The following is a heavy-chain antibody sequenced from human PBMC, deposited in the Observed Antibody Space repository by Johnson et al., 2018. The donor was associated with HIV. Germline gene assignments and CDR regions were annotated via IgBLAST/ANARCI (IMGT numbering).Heavy chain of an antibody. CDR2: IKEDGSQK. CDR3: AAGGRTEAVA. J-gene: IGHJ3*01. Sequence: VQLVESGGGLVQPGGSLRLSCAASGFIFSSYWMSWVRQAPGKGLEWVANIKEDGSQKYYVDSVKGRFTISRDNSKNTLYLQMNSLRAEDTAVYYCAAGGRTEAVAWGQGTMVTVSS. V-gene: IGHV3-7*01. CDR1: GFIFSSYW. D-gene: IGHD3-16*01.